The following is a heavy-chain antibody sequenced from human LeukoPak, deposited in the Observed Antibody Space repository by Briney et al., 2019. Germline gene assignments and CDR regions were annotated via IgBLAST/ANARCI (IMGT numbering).Heavy chain of an antibody. Sequence: ASVKVSCKASGYTFTGYYMHWVRQAPGQGLEWMGWINPNSGDTNYAQKFEGRVTMTRDTSISTAYRELSNMRSADTAAFYCARTLSYGELAPTDYWGQGTLVTVSS. V-gene: IGHV1-2*02. CDR1: GYTFTGYY. D-gene: IGHD3-10*01. J-gene: IGHJ4*02. CDR2: INPNSGDT. CDR3: ARTLSYGELAPTDY.